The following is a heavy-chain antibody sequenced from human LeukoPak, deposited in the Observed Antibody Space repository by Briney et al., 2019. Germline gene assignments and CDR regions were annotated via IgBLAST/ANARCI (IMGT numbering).Heavy chain of an antibody. V-gene: IGHV4-31*03. D-gene: IGHD2-2*01. CDR3: ASEVPAAKGAFDI. Sequence: SQTLSLTCTVSGGSISSGGNSWSWLRQHPGKGLEWIGYIYSGTTYFNPSLKSRVTISVNTSKNQFSLKLSSVTAADTAVYYCASEVPAAKGAFDIWGQGTMVTVSS. CDR1: GGSISSGGNS. J-gene: IGHJ3*02. CDR2: IYSGTT.